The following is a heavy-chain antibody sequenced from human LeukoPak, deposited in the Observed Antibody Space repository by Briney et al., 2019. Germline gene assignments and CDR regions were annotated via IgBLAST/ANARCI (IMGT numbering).Heavy chain of an antibody. D-gene: IGHD1-26*01. CDR1: GFTFSSYA. CDR2: ISGSGATT. V-gene: IGHV3-23*01. J-gene: IGHJ4*02. CDR3: AKDTVGARGLDY. Sequence: GGSLRLSCAASGFTFSSYAMRWVRQAPGKGLEWVSAISGSGATTYYADSVKGRFTISRDNSKNTLYLQMNSLRAEDTAVYYCAKDTVGARGLDYWGQGALVAVSS.